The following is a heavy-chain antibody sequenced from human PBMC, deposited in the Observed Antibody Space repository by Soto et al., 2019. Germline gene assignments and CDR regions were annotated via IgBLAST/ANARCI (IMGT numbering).Heavy chain of an antibody. CDR3: ARVFRYYYYMDV. Sequence: SVKVTCKASGYTFTSNARQWVRQAPGQRLEWMGWINAGNGNTKYSQKFQGRVTITRDTSASTAYMELSSLRSEDTAVYYCARVFRYYYYMDVWGKGTTVTVSS. V-gene: IGHV1-3*01. CDR1: GYTFTSNA. CDR2: INAGNGNT. J-gene: IGHJ6*03.